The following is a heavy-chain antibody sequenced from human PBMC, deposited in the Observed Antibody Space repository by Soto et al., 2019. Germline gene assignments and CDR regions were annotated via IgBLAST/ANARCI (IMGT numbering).Heavy chain of an antibody. CDR3: ARDNITIFGVVSLNWFDP. D-gene: IGHD3-3*01. V-gene: IGHV1-69*08. Sequence: QVQLVQSGAEVKKPGSSVKVSCKASGGTFSSYTISWVRQAPGQGLEWMGRIIPILGIANYAQKFQGRVTITADKSTSTAYMELSSLRSEDTAVYYYARDNITIFGVVSLNWFDPWGQGTLVTVSS. CDR1: GGTFSSYT. J-gene: IGHJ5*02. CDR2: IIPILGIA.